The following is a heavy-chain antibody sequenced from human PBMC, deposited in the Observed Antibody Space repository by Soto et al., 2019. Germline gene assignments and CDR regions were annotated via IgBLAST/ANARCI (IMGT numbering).Heavy chain of an antibody. J-gene: IGHJ4*02. Sequence: GGSLTLSCASSGFSFSTYTMSWVRQAPGEGLEWVATLSANGDNSYYTDSVKGRFTVSRDNSRSTLYLQMDSLRAEDTAVYYCARGSDFGHWGQGILVTVSS. D-gene: IGHD4-17*01. V-gene: IGHV3-23*01. CDR1: GFSFSTYT. CDR3: ARGSDFGH. CDR2: LSANGDNS.